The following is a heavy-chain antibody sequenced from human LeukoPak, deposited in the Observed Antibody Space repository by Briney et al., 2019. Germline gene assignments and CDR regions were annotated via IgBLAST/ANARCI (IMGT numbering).Heavy chain of an antibody. V-gene: IGHV5-10-1*01. D-gene: IGHD5-12*01. Sequence: GEPLKISCKGSGYSFTSYWISWVRQMPGKGLEWMGRIDPSDSYTNYSPSFQGHVTISADKSISTAYLQWSSLKASDTAMYYCARRGYSGYDWDYWGQGTLVTVSS. CDR3: ARRGYSGYDWDY. CDR1: GYSFTSYW. J-gene: IGHJ4*02. CDR2: IDPSDSYT.